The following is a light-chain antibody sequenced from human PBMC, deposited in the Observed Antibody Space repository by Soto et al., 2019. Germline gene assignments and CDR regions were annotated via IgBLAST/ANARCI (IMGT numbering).Light chain of an antibody. CDR2: RDT. CDR1: NIGRKN. CDR3: QVWDSSAVV. Sequence: VLTQPPSLSVARGQTARITCGGNNIGRKNVHWYQQRPGQAPVLVIYRDTNRPSGIPERFSGSNSGNTATLTISEAQAGDEADYYCQVWDSSAVVFGGGTKLTVL. V-gene: IGLV3-9*01. J-gene: IGLJ2*01.